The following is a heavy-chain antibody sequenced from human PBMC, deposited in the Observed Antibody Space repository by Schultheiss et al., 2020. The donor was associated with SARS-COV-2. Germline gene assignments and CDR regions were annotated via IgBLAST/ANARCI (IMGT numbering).Heavy chain of an antibody. D-gene: IGHD2-15*01. CDR3: ARGHPAATHAFDI. CDR1: GGSFSGYY. J-gene: IGHJ3*02. CDR2: INHSGST. V-gene: IGHV4-34*01. Sequence: SQTLSLTCAVYGGSFSGYYWSWIRQPPGKGLEWIGEINHSGSTNYNPSLKSRVTISVDTSKNQFSLKLSSVTAADTAVYYCARGHPAATHAFDIWGQGTMVTVSS.